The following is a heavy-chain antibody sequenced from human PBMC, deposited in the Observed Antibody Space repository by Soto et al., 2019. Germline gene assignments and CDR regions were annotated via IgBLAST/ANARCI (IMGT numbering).Heavy chain of an antibody. J-gene: IGHJ6*02. D-gene: IGHD3-9*01. Sequence: SETLSLTCTVSGGSISSYYWSWIRQPPGKGLEWIGYIYYSGSTNYNPSLKSRVTISVDTSKNQFSLKLSSVTAADTAVYYCARLVRYWYGMDVWGQGTTVTVSS. V-gene: IGHV4-59*08. CDR1: GGSISSYY. CDR3: ARLVRYWYGMDV. CDR2: IYYSGST.